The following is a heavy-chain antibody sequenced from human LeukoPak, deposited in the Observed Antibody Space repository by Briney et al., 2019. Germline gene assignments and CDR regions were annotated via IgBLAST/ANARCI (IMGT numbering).Heavy chain of an antibody. D-gene: IGHD1-1*01. V-gene: IGHV1-8*01. J-gene: IGHJ4*02. Sequence: EASVKVSCKASGYTFTSYDINWVRQATGQGLEWMGWMNPNSGNTGYAQKFQGRVTMTRNTSISTAYMELSSLRSEDTAVYYCARVTLEIQYFDYWGQGTLVTVSS. CDR1: GYTFTSYD. CDR3: ARVTLEIQYFDY. CDR2: MNPNSGNT.